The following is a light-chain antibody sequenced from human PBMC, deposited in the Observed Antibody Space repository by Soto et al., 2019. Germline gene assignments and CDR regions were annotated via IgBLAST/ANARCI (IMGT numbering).Light chain of an antibody. V-gene: IGKV3-20*01. J-gene: IGKJ5*01. Sequence: VLTQSPGTLSLSPGERATLSCRASQSVGSIYLAWYQQRPGQAPRLLIYGASNRATGIPARFSGSGSGTDLTLTISGLEPEDFAVYYCQKYGSSSITCGQGTRLEIK. CDR3: QKYGSSSIT. CDR2: GAS. CDR1: QSVGSIY.